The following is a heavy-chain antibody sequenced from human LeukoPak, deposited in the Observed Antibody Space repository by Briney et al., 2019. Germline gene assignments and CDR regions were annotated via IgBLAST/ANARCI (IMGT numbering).Heavy chain of an antibody. CDR1: GFTFSSYA. V-gene: IGHV3-33*06. CDR3: AKGPYYYVDY. Sequence: PGRSLRLSCVVSGFTFSSYAMHWVRQAPGKGLEWVAVIWYDGSNKYYADSVKGRFTISRDNSKNTLYLQMNSLRVEDTAVYCCAKGPYYYVDYWGQGTLVTVSS. D-gene: IGHD3-10*01. CDR2: IWYDGSNK. J-gene: IGHJ4*02.